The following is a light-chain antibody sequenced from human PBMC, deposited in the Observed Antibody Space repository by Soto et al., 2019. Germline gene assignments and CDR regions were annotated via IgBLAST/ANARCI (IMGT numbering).Light chain of an antibody. V-gene: IGKV1-39*01. CDR1: QSISNH. CDR2: AAS. J-gene: IGKJ1*01. Sequence: IQTTQSPSSRSASLEDKVISTCRASQSISNHLNWYQQKPGKAPKLLIFAASSLQSGVPSRFSGSRSGPDFTLTISSLQPEDFATYYCQQSYSTPWTFGQGTKVDI. CDR3: QQSYSTPWT.